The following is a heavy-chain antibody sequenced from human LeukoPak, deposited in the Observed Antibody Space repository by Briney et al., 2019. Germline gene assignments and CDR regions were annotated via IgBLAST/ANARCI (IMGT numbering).Heavy chain of an antibody. Sequence: PSETLSLTCAIYGGSSSGYYWSWIRQPPGKGLEWIGEINQSGSTNYDPSLKSRVTISIDTPKNQFSLKLRSVTAADTAVYYCARGFGSGSYFVYWGQGTLVTVSS. J-gene: IGHJ4*02. CDR3: ARGFGSGSYFVY. V-gene: IGHV4-34*01. CDR2: INQSGST. D-gene: IGHD3-10*01. CDR1: GGSSSGYY.